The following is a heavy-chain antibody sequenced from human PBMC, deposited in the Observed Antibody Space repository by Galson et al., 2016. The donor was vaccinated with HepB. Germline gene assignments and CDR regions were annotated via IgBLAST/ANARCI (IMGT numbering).Heavy chain of an antibody. Sequence: SLRLSCAASGFTFRSYSMNWVRQAPGKGLEWVSCISSSSSYIYYGDSVKGRITISRDNAKNTLYLQMNSLRAEDTAVYYCARAVSWDYGDYAGYWGQGTLVTVSS. CDR1: GFTFRSYS. CDR2: ISSSSSYI. CDR3: ARAVSWDYGDYAGY. J-gene: IGHJ4*02. D-gene: IGHD4-17*01. V-gene: IGHV3-21*01.